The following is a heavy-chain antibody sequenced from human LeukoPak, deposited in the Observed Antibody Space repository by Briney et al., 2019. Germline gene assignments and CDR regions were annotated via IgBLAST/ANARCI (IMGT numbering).Heavy chain of an antibody. Sequence: GGSLRLSCAASGFTFSSYGMHWVRQAPGKGLEWVAFIRYDGSNKYYADSVKGRFTISRDNSKNTLYLQMNSLRAEDTAVYYCAKDRQWLVPKYYFDYWGQGTLVTVSS. J-gene: IGHJ4*02. CDR1: GFTFSSYG. D-gene: IGHD6-19*01. CDR2: IRYDGSNK. V-gene: IGHV3-30*02. CDR3: AKDRQWLVPKYYFDY.